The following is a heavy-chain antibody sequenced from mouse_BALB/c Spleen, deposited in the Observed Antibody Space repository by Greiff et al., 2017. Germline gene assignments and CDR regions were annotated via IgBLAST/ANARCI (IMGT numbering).Heavy chain of an antibody. V-gene: IGHV5-17*02. CDR3: ARNGYDIYYAMDY. D-gene: IGHD2-2*01. J-gene: IGHJ4*01. CDR1: GFTFSSFG. CDR2: ISSGSSTI. Sequence: EVKVVESGGGLVQPGGSRKLSCAASGFTFSSFGMHWVRQAPEKGLEWVAYISSGSSTIYYADTVKGRFTISRDNPKNTLFLQMTSLRSEDTAMYYCARNGYDIYYAMDYWGQGTSVTVSS.